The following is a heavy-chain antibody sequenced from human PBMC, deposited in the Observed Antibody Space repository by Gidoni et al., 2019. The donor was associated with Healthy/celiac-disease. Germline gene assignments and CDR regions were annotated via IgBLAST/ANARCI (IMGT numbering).Heavy chain of an antibody. CDR1: GFTFSSYG. V-gene: IGHV3-33*01. Sequence: QVQLVESGGGVVQPGRSLRLSCAASGFTFSSYGMHWVRQAPGKGLEWVAVIWYDGSNKYYADSVKGRFTISRDNSKNTLYLQMNSLRAEDTAVYYCARGGILSYYYYGMDVWGQGTTVTVSS. CDR3: ARGGILSYYYYGMDV. D-gene: IGHD6-13*01. CDR2: IWYDGSNK. J-gene: IGHJ6*02.